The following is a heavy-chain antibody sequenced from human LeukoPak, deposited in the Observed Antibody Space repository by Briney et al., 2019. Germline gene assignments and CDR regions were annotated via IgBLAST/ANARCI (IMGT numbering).Heavy chain of an antibody. CDR2: INPNSGDT. D-gene: IGHD1-14*01. V-gene: IGHV1-2*02. CDR1: GYSFTSYY. CDR3: ARDPRSRYLRFGDRWNYFAP. J-gene: IGHJ4*02. Sequence: ASVKVSCKASGYSFTSYYLHWVRQAPGQGLEWMGWINPNSGDTNFAQKFQGRVTMTRDTTISTVYMEVSRLRSDDTAVYYCARDPRSRYLRFGDRWNYFAPWGQGTLVTVSS.